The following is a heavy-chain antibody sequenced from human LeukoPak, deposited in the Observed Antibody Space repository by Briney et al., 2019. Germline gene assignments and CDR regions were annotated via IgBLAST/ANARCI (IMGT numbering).Heavy chain of an antibody. D-gene: IGHD6-25*01. CDR1: GFTFRNYA. CDR3: AKNSGYNRQYFFDY. J-gene: IGHJ4*02. V-gene: IGHV3-23*01. Sequence: PGGSLRLSCAASGFTFRNYAMSWVRQAPGKGLEWVSVIDGGGGPTYYADSVKGRFTISRDNSKNTLYLQMNSLRAEDVAVYFCAKNSGYNRQYFFDYWGQGTLVTVSS. CDR2: IDGGGGPT.